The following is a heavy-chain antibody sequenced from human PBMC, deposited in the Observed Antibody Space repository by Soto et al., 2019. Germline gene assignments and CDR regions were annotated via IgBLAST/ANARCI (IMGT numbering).Heavy chain of an antibody. V-gene: IGHV1-18*01. Sequence: QVQLVQSGAEVKKPGASVKVSCKASGYTFTSSGISWVRQAPGQGLEWMGWISAYNGNTNYAQKLQGRGTMTTDTSTSTAYMERRSLRSDDTAVYYCARDVIVGATTLGYYYYGMDVWGQGTMVTVSS. CDR1: GYTFTSSG. CDR2: ISAYNGNT. J-gene: IGHJ6*02. D-gene: IGHD1-26*01. CDR3: ARDVIVGATTLGYYYYGMDV.